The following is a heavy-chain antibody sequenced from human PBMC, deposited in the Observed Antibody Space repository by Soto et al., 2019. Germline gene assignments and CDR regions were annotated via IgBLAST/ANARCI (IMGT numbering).Heavy chain of an antibody. D-gene: IGHD5-18*01. Sequence: SETLSLTCAVYVGSFSCYYWIWIRQPPGKGLEWIGEINHSGSTNYNPSLKSRVTISVDTSKNQFSLKLSSVTAADTAVYYCARVLRGYSSHDPRPDFDYWGQGTLVTAPQ. V-gene: IGHV4-34*01. J-gene: IGHJ4*02. CDR3: ARVLRGYSSHDPRPDFDY. CDR1: VGSFSCYY. CDR2: INHSGST.